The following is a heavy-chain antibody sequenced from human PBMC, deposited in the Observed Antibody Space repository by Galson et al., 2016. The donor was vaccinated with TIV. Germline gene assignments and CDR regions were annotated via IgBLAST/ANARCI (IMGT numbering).Heavy chain of an antibody. CDR3: ARGRYESGSYYNNGFDV. Sequence: SETLSLTCEVYGGSFRGYYWSWIRQTPGKGLEWIGEIDDSGSTNYIASLKSRLIMSVDTSKNQFSLKLTSVTAADTAIFFCARGRYESGSYYNNGFDVWGQGTQVTVSS. D-gene: IGHD3-10*01. CDR2: IDDSGST. CDR1: GGSFRGYY. J-gene: IGHJ3*01. V-gene: IGHV4-34*01.